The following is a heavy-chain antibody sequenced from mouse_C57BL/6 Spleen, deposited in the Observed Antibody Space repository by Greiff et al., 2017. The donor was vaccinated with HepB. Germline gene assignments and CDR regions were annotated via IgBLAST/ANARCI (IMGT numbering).Heavy chain of an antibody. V-gene: IGHV1-75*01. CDR2: IFPGSGST. J-gene: IGHJ4*01. CDR3: ERTTTEIYYAMDY. D-gene: IGHD1-1*01. CDR1: GYTFTDYY. Sequence: VQLQESGPELVKPGASVKISCKASGYTFTDYYINWVKQRPGQGLEWIGWIFPGSGSTYYNEKFKGKATLTVDKSSSTAYMLLSSLTSEDSAVYFCERTTTEIYYAMDYWGQGTSVTVSS.